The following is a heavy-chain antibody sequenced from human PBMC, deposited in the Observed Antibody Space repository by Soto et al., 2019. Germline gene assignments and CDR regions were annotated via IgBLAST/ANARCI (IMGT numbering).Heavy chain of an antibody. CDR1: GFTFSSYG. CDR3: PKERAAAGLDNYYYGMDV. CDR2: ISKDGSKK. Sequence: QVQLVESGGGVVQPGRSLRLSCAASGFTFSSYGMHWVRQAPGKGLEWVAVISKDGSKKYYVDSVKGRFTISRDNSKNTLHLQMNSLRPEDTAVYYCPKERAAAGLDNYYYGMDVWGQGTTVTVSS. V-gene: IGHV3-30*18. J-gene: IGHJ6*02. D-gene: IGHD6-13*01.